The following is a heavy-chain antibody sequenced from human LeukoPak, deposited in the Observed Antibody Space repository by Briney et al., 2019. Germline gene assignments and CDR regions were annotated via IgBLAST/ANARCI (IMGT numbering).Heavy chain of an antibody. CDR3: ARVPLVLRYFDWSTQPLDY. CDR2: IIPIFGTA. D-gene: IGHD3-9*01. J-gene: IGHJ4*02. CDR1: GGTFSSYA. Sequence: SVTVSCKASGGTFSSYAISWVRQAPGQGLEWMGGIIPIFGTANYAQKFQGRVTITADESTSTAYMELSSLRSEDTAVYYCARVPLVLRYFDWSTQPLDYWGQGTLVTVSS. V-gene: IGHV1-69*13.